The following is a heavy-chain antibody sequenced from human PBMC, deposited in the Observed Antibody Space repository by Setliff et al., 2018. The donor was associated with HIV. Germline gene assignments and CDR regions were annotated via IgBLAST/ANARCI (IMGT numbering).Heavy chain of an antibody. CDR1: GGSFSGHY. D-gene: IGHD2-21*02. J-gene: IGHJ4*01. CDR3: ARGSRSPLVNKFRVTPAFDY. CDR2: ISHSGST. V-gene: IGHV4-34*01. Sequence: SETLSLTCAVYGGSFSGHYWSWIRQTPGKGLEWIGDISHSGSTSYNPSLKSRVTISVDTSKNQFSLRLTSVTAADTAVYFCARGSRSPLVNKFRVTPAFDYWGQGTLVTVSS.